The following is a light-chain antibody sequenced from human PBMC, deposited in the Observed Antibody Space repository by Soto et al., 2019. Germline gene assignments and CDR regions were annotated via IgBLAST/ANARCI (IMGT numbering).Light chain of an antibody. J-gene: IGLJ1*01. CDR1: SSNIGAGYD. CDR3: QSYDSSLSGYV. CDR2: GNS. V-gene: IGLV1-40*01. Sequence: QSVLTQPPSVSGAPGQRVTISCTGSSSNIGAGYDVHWYQQLPGTAPKLLIYGNSNRPSGVPDRFSGSKSGTSASLAITGLQAEYYADYYCQSYDSSLSGYVFGTGTKVTVL.